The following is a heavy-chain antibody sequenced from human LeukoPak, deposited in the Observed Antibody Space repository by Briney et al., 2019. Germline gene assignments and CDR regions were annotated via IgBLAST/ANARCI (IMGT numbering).Heavy chain of an antibody. CDR1: GVTFSSYA. Sequence: GGSLRLSCAASGVTFSSYAVYWVRQAPGKGLEWVSSNSGGSTYYADSVKGRFTISRDNSKNTLYLQMNSLRAEDTAVYHCAKDLGSSGWYIDYWGQGTLVTVSS. V-gene: IGHV3-23*01. CDR3: AKDLGSSGWYIDY. D-gene: IGHD6-19*01. CDR2: NSGGST. J-gene: IGHJ4*02.